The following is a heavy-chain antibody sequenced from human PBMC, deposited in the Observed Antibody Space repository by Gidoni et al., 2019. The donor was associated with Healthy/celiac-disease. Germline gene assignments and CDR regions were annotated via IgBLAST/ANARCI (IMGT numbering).Heavy chain of an antibody. CDR1: GFPFGDYA. V-gene: IGHV3-9*01. CDR3: AKDIGYCSGGSCQGGWFDP. Sequence: EVQLVESGGGLVQPGRSLRLSCAASGFPFGDYALHWVRQAPGKGLEWVSGISWNSGSIGYADSVKGRFTISRDNAKNSLYLQMNSLRAEDTALYYCAKDIGYCSGGSCQGGWFDPWGQGTLVTVSS. CDR2: ISWNSGSI. D-gene: IGHD2-15*01. J-gene: IGHJ5*02.